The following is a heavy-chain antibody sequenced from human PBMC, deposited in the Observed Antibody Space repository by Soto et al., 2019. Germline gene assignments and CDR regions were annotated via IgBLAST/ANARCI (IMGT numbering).Heavy chain of an antibody. CDR1: GFSFHTHS. V-gene: IGHV3-30*04. CDR3: AREWEYYSSWGLWYFDL. D-gene: IGHD6-6*01. CDR2: ISYDETTK. J-gene: IGHJ2*01. Sequence: QVQLVESGGGVVQPGRSLRLSCAVSGFSFHTHSIHWVRQAPGKALEWVAVISYDETTKFYPDSVQGRFTTSRDTSENCVDLQLNFPRPDDTAVYYCAREWEYYSSWGLWYFDLWGRGALVTVSS.